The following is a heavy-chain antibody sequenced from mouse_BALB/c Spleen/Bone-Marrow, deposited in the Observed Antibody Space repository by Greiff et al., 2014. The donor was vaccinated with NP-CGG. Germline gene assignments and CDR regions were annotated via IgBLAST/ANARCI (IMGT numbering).Heavy chain of an antibody. V-gene: IGHV3-6*02. CDR1: GYSITSSYY. Sequence: VQLQQSGPGLVKPSQSLFLTCSVTGYSITSSYYWNWIRQFPGNKLEWMGYISYDGSKNYNPSLKNRISITRDTSKNQFFLKLNSVTTEDTATYYCARYGSFDYWGQGTTLTVSS. CDR3: ARYGSFDY. D-gene: IGHD2-10*02. J-gene: IGHJ2*01. CDR2: ISYDGSK.